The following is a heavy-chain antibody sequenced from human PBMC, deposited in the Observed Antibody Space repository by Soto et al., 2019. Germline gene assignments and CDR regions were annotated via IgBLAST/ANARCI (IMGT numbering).Heavy chain of an antibody. V-gene: IGHV3-23*01. CDR3: AKSRGYRYAAIFHC. CDR1: GFTFSSYG. Sequence: EVQLLESWGGLVQPGGSLRLSCAASGFTFSSYGMSWVRQAPGKGLEWVSGVSGSGGSTYYVDSVKGRFTISRDNPKNTLYLQMNSLRAEDTAVYYCAKSRGYRYAAIFHCWGQGTLVTVSS. D-gene: IGHD5-18*01. CDR2: VSGSGGST. J-gene: IGHJ4*02.